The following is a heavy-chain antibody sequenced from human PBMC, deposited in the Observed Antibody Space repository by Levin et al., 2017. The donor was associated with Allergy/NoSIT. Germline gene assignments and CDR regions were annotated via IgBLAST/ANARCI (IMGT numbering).Heavy chain of an antibody. D-gene: IGHD4-23*01. CDR3: ARRDSDGSNSFDF. J-gene: IGHJ4*02. V-gene: IGHV5-51*01. Sequence: GASVKVSCQASGYSFTSYWFGWVRQRPGKGLEWMGLIFPSDSDTRVSPSFQGQIIMSVDKSISTAYLHWSSLKASDSAMYYCARRDSDGSNSFDFWGQGTLVTVSS. CDR1: GYSFTSYW. CDR2: IFPSDSDT.